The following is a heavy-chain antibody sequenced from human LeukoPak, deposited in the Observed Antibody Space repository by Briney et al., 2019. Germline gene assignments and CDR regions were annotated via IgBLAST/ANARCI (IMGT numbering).Heavy chain of an antibody. V-gene: IGHV3-74*01. CDR1: GFTFNNYW. J-gene: IGHJ4*02. Sequence: GGSLRLSCAASGFTFNNYWMHWVRQAPGKGLVWVTRVNSDGSSTSYADSVKGRFTISRDNSENTLYLQMNSLRAEDTAVYFCARGTPKSMTTVAPFDYWGQGTLVTISS. CDR3: ARGTPKSMTTVAPFDY. CDR2: VNSDGSST. D-gene: IGHD4-23*01.